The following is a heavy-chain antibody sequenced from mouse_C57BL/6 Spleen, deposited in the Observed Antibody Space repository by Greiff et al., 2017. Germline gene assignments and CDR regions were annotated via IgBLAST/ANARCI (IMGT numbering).Heavy chain of an antibody. CDR3: ATITTVVEGYFDY. D-gene: IGHD1-1*01. J-gene: IGHJ2*01. CDR1: GFNIKDYY. Sequence: VQLQQSGAELVKPGASVKLSCTASGFNIKDYYMHWVKQRTEQGLEGIGRIDPEDGETKYAPKFQGKATITADTSSNTAYLQLSSLTSEDTAVYYCATITTVVEGYFDYGGQGTTLTVSS. CDR2: IDPEDGET. V-gene: IGHV14-2*01.